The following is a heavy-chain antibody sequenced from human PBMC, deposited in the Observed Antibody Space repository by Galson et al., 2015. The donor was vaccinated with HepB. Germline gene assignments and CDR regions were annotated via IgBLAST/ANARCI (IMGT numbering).Heavy chain of an antibody. CDR2: ITYDGRNQ. V-gene: IGHV3-30*18. CDR3: AKEQRYSESCFDAFYHNGMDA. J-gene: IGHJ6*02. CDR1: GFTFSNYG. Sequence: SLRLSCAASGFTFSNYGMHWVRQAPGKGLEWVAVITYDGRNQHYAESVKGRFTISRENSKTTVFLQMNSLRVEDTAVFYCAKEQRYSESCFDAFYHNGMDAWGQGTTVTVSS. D-gene: IGHD1-26*01.